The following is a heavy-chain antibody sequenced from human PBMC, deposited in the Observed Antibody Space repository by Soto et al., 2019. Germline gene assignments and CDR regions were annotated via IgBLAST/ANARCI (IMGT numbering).Heavy chain of an antibody. CDR1: GFTISSSA. D-gene: IGHD2-8*01. CDR2: ISGDGKAT. Sequence: EVQVLESGGGLVQPGGSLRLSCAASGFTISSSAMTWVRQAPGKGLEWLSSISGDGKATYYADSVKGRFTISRDSSKTTLYLEMNGLVVEDTGTYIWEKSTKSWGRGTLVTVAS. J-gene: IGHJ5*02. CDR3: EKSTKS. V-gene: IGHV3-23*01.